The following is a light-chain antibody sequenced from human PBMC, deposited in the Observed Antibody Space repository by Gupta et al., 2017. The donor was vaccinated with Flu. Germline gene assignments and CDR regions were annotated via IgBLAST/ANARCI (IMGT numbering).Light chain of an antibody. CDR2: DNN. CDR1: SSNIGSNR. V-gene: IGLV1-51*01. CDR3: GAWDTSLNGYV. J-gene: IGLJ3*02. Sequence: QSVLTQSPSVSAAPGQKVSIPSSGSSSNIGSNRVSWYQQLPATAPRLVIYDNNKRPSGIPDRFSGSKSGTSATLGISGLQAGDEADYYCGAWDTSLNGYVFGGGTKVTVL.